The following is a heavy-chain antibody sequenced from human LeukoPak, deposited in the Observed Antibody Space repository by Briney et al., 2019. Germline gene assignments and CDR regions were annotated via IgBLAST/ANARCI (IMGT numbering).Heavy chain of an antibody. J-gene: IGHJ3*02. Sequence: PGGSLRLSCAASGFTFSSYEMNWVPQAPGKGLVWVSRINSDGSSTSYADSVKGRFTISRDNAKNTLYLQMNSLRAKDTAVYYCARLTTMVRGDDAFDIWGQGTMVTVSS. V-gene: IGHV3-74*01. CDR1: GFTFSSYE. D-gene: IGHD3-10*01. CDR2: INSDGSST. CDR3: ARLTTMVRGDDAFDI.